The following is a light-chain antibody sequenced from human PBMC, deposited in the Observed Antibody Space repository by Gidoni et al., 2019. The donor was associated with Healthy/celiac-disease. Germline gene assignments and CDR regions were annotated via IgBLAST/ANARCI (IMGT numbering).Light chain of an antibody. Sequence: ESVLTQSPGTLSLSPGERATLSCRASQSVSSSYLAWYQQQPGQAPRLLIYGASSRATGSPDRFSGSGSGTDFTLTISRLEPEDFAVYYCQQYGSSPAITFGQGTRLEIK. CDR3: QQYGSSPAIT. CDR1: QSVSSSY. J-gene: IGKJ5*01. CDR2: GAS. V-gene: IGKV3-20*01.